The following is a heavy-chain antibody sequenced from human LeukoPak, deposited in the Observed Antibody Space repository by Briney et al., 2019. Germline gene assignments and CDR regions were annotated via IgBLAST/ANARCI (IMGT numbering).Heavy chain of an antibody. CDR1: GFTFAGYA. Sequence: PGGSLRLSCAASGFTFAGYAMTWVRQAPGKGLEWVSAISGSGDATYYADSVQGRFTISTDNSKSTLYLQMNSLRAEDTAVYYCAKRGAPYSTSWYDAFDIWGRGTMVTVSS. V-gene: IGHV3-23*01. D-gene: IGHD6-13*01. J-gene: IGHJ3*02. CDR2: ISGSGDAT. CDR3: AKRGAPYSTSWYDAFDI.